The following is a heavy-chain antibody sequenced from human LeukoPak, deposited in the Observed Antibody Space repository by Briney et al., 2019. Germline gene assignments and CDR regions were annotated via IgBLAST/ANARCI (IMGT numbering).Heavy chain of an antibody. J-gene: IGHJ3*02. D-gene: IGHD3-22*01. CDR2: IYSGGGT. CDR3: ARGGRYYDSSGYYHDAFDI. V-gene: IGHV3-53*01. Sequence: GGSLRLSCAASGFAVSSNYMSWVRQAPGEGLEWVSVIYSGGGTYYANSVKGRFTISRDNSKNTLYLQMNSLRAEDTAVYYCARGGRYYDSSGYYHDAFDIWGQGTMVTVSS. CDR1: GFAVSSNY.